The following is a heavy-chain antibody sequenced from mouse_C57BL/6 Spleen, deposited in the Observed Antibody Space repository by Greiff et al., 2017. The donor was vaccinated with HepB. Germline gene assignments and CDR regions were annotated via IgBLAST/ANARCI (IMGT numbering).Heavy chain of an antibody. CDR2: ISSGGSYT. CDR1: GFTFSSYG. V-gene: IGHV5-6*02. CDR3: GTTFDY. J-gene: IGHJ2*01. D-gene: IGHD2-12*01. Sequence: EVMLVESGGDLVKPGGSLKLSCAASGFTFSSYGMSWVRQTPDKRLEWVATISSGGSYTYYPDSVKGRFTISRDNAKNTLYLQMSSLKSEDTAMYYCGTTFDYWGQGTTLTVSS.